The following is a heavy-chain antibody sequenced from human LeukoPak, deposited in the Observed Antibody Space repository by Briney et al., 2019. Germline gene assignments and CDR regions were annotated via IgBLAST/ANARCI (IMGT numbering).Heavy chain of an antibody. Sequence: ASVKVSCKASGYTFTSYGISWVRQAPGQGLEWMGWISAYNGNTNYAQKLQGRVTMTTDTSTSTAYMELRSLRSDDTAVYCCARGNRPYHYYDSSGYSDFDYWGQGTLVTVSS. D-gene: IGHD3-22*01. J-gene: IGHJ4*02. CDR3: ARGNRPYHYYDSSGYSDFDY. CDR1: GYTFTSYG. CDR2: ISAYNGNT. V-gene: IGHV1-18*01.